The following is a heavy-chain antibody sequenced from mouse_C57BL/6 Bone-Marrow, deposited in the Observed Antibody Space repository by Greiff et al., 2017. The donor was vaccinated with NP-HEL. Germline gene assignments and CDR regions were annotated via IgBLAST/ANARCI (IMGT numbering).Heavy chain of an antibody. J-gene: IGHJ3*01. V-gene: IGHV5-17*03. CDR1: GFTFSDYG. CDR3: TRGQNWALAY. CDR2: ISSGSSTI. D-gene: IGHD4-1*01. Sequence: DVMLVESGGGLVKPGGSLKLSCAASGFTFSDYGMHWVRQAPEKGLEWVAYISSGSSTIYYADTVKGRFTISRDNARNTLYLQMSSLKSEDTAMYYCTRGQNWALAYWGQGTLVTVSA.